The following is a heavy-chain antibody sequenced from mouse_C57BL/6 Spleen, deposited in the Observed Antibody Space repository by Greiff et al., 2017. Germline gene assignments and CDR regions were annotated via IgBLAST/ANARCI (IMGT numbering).Heavy chain of an antibody. CDR3: AKMGDDDYVFDY. J-gene: IGHJ2*01. V-gene: IGHV1-66*01. CDR1: GYSFTSYY. D-gene: IGHD2-4*01. CDR2: IYPGSGNT. Sequence: QVQLQQSGPELVKPGASVKISCKASGYSFTSYYIHWVKQRPGQGLEWIGWIYPGSGNTKYNEKFKGKATLTAAPSSSTAYLQLSSLTSGDSWVYYCAKMGDDDYVFDYWGQGTTLTVSS.